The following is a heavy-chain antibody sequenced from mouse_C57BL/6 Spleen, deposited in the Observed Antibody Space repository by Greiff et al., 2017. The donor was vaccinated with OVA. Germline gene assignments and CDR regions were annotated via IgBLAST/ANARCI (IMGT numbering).Heavy chain of an antibody. CDR2: FYPGSGSI. V-gene: IGHV1-62-2*01. D-gene: IGHD1-1*01. Sequence: VQLQQSGAELVKPGASVKLSCKASGYTFTEYTIHWVKQRSGPGLEWIGWFYPGSGSIKYNEKFKDKATLTADKSSSPVYMELSRMTSEDSAVYFCARHGLITTVVEGAMDYWGQGTSVTVSS. CDR1: GYTFTEYT. J-gene: IGHJ4*01. CDR3: ARHGLITTVVEGAMDY.